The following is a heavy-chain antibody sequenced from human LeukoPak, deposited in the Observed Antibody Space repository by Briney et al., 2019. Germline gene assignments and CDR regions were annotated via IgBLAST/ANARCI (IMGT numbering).Heavy chain of an antibody. J-gene: IGHJ1*01. D-gene: IGHD1-26*01. CDR2: ITGDGSNT. CDR1: GFTFDDYA. CDR3: VKDKSALLLEYFQH. Sequence: PGGSLRLSCAASGFTFDDYAMHWVRQAPGKGLAWVSLITGDGSNTYYAASVKGRFTISRDNSKNTLYLQMSSLRAEDTAVYYCVKDKSALLLEYFQHWGQGTLVTVSS. V-gene: IGHV3-43*02.